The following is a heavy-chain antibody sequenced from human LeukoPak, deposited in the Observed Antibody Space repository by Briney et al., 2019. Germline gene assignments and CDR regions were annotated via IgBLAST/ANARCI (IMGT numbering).Heavy chain of an antibody. Sequence: GGSLRLSCAASGFTFSSYVMSWVRQAPGKGLEWVSAISGGGGRTYYADSVKGRFTISRDNSKNTLYLQMNSLRAEDTAVYYCAKGTGYCDSSGYDPFDIWGQGTMVTVSS. J-gene: IGHJ3*02. CDR2: ISGGGGRT. D-gene: IGHD3-22*01. V-gene: IGHV3-23*01. CDR3: AKGTGYCDSSGYDPFDI. CDR1: GFTFSSYV.